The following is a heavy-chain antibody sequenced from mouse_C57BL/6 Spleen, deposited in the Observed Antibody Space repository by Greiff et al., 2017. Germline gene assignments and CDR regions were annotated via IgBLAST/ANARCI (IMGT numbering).Heavy chain of an antibody. V-gene: IGHV1-69*01. CDR3: ARTGPPYAMDY. CDR1: GYTFTSYW. Sequence: QVQLKQPGAELVMPGASVKLSCKASGYTFTSYWMHWVKQRPGQGLEWIGEIDPSDSYTNYNQKFKGKSTLTVDKSSSTAYMQLSSLTSEDSAVYYCARTGPPYAMDYWGQGTSVTVSS. D-gene: IGHD4-1*01. CDR2: IDPSDSYT. J-gene: IGHJ4*01.